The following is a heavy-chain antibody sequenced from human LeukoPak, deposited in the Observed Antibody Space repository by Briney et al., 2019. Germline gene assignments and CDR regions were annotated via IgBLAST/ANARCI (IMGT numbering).Heavy chain of an antibody. V-gene: IGHV3-73*01. J-gene: IGHJ4*02. CDR2: IRSKANSYAT. Sequence: GGSLRLSCAASGFTFSGSAMHWVRQASGKGLEWVGRIRSKANSYATAYAASVKGRFTISRDDSKNTAYLQMNSLRAEDTAVYYCAKLRMTAAGTGVYWGQGTLVTVPS. D-gene: IGHD6-13*01. CDR3: AKLRMTAAGTGVY. CDR1: GFTFSGSA.